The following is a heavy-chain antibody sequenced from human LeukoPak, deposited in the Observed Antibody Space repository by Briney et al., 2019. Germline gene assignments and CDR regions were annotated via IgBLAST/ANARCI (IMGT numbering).Heavy chain of an antibody. J-gene: IGHJ4*02. V-gene: IGHV1-2*02. CDR3: ARGGYCSGGSCYLREPHY. CDR2: INPNSGGT. D-gene: IGHD2-15*01. CDR1: GYTFTNYH. Sequence: ASVKVSCKASGYTFTNYHMNWVRQAPGQGLEWMGWINPNSGGTNYAQKFQGRVTMTRDTSISTAYMELSRLRSDDTAVYYCARGGYCSGGSCYLREPHYWGQGTLVTVSS.